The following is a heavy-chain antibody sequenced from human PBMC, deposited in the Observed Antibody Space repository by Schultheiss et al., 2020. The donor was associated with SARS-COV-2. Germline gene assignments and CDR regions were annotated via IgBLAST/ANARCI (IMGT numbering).Heavy chain of an antibody. D-gene: IGHD1-26*01. J-gene: IGHJ4*02. CDR3: AKSDGGNYYGSFDY. CDR2: ISYDGSNK. Sequence: GGSLRLSCAASGFTFSSYGMHWVRQAPGKGLEWVAVISYDGSNKYYADSVKGRFTISRDNSKNTLYLQMNTLRAEDTAVYYCAKSDGGNYYGSFDYWGQGTLVTVSS. V-gene: IGHV3-30*18. CDR1: GFTFSSYG.